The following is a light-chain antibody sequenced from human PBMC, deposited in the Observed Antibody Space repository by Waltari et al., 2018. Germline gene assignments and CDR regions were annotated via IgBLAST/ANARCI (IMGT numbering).Light chain of an antibody. V-gene: IGKV3D-15*01. J-gene: IGKJ5*01. CDR3: QQYNRWPPIT. Sequence: IVMTQSPATLSVSPGARATLSCRASQHISSNLAWYQQTHGKPPRLLIYDASTRATGIPARFTGSGYGTEFTLTISSLQYEDSAVYSCQQYNRWPPITFGQGTRLEIK. CDR1: QHISSN. CDR2: DAS.